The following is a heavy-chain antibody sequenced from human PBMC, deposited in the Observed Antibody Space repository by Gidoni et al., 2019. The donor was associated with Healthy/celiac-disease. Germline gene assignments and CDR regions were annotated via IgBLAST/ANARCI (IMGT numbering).Heavy chain of an antibody. CDR1: DYY. Sequence: DYYMHWVQQAPGKGLEWMGLVDPEDGETIYAEKFQGRVTITADTSTDTAYMELSSLRSEDTAVYYCATVRYYDRKGDYGMDVWGQGTTVTVSS. J-gene: IGHJ6*02. CDR2: VDPEDGET. CDR3: ATVRYYDRKGDYGMDV. V-gene: IGHV1-69-2*01. D-gene: IGHD3-22*01.